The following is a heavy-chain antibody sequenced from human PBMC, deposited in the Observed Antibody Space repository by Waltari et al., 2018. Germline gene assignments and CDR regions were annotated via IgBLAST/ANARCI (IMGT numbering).Heavy chain of an antibody. D-gene: IGHD5-18*01. J-gene: IGHJ4*02. V-gene: IGHV3-66*02. CDR3: ATARDEQTAMVYFDK. CDR2: MYPAGSS. CDR1: GFSVRTTH. Sequence: EVILVESGGGLVHPGGSLRLSCAASGFSVRTTHMSWVRQAPGRGLEWVSSMYPAGSSENADSVEGRFTMSRDISKNMVHLQMNRLRLEDSATYYCATARDEQTAMVYFDKWGQGTLVSVSS.